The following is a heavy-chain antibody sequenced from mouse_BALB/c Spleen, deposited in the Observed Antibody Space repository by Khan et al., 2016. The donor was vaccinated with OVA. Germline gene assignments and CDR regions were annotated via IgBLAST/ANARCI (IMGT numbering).Heavy chain of an antibody. CDR1: GLNIKDTY. CDR3: TRMARK. CDR2: IVTPNGNT. V-gene: IGHV14-3*02. J-gene: IGHJ2*01. Sequence: VQLQQSGAELVKSWATVKLSCTASGLNIKDTYMHWLKQWPEQGQVWIGRIVTPNGNTKYDPNFQSKATITADTSSNTSYLQFNTLTSEDTAVYCCTRMARKWGQGTTVTVSS.